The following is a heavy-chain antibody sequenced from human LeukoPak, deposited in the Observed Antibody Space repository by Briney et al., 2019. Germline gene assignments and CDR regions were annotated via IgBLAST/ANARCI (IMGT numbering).Heavy chain of an antibody. CDR2: IYPGDSDT. CDR3: AKSPRAGGSYRSFDY. D-gene: IGHD1-26*01. V-gene: IGHV5-51*01. CDR1: GYSFTSYW. Sequence: GESLKISCKGSGYSFTSYWIGWVRQMPGKGLERMGIIYPGDSDTRYSPSFQGQVTISADKSISTAYLQWSSLKASDTAMYYCAKSPRAGGSYRSFDYWGQGTLVTVSS. J-gene: IGHJ4*02.